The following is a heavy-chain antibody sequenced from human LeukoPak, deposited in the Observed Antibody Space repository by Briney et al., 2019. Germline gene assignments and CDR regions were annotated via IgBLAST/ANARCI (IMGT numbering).Heavy chain of an antibody. J-gene: IGHJ4*02. Sequence: SETLSLTCTVSGGSISSSSYYWGWIRQPPGKGLEWIGSIYYSGSTYYNPSLKSRVTISVDTSKNQFSLKLSSVTAADTAVYYCVRPSKSGWYRAYFDYWGQGTLVTVSS. V-gene: IGHV4-39*01. D-gene: IGHD6-19*01. CDR3: VRPSKSGWYRAYFDY. CDR1: GGSISSSSYY. CDR2: IYYSGST.